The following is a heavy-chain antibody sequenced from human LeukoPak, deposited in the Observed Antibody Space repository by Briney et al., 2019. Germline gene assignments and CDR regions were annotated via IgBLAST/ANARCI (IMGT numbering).Heavy chain of an antibody. CDR1: GYTFTGYY. D-gene: IGHD3-16*01. J-gene: IGHJ4*02. CDR2: IIPIFGTA. Sequence: SVKVSCKASGYTFTGYYMHWVRQAPGQGLEWMGGIIPIFGTANYAQKFQGRVTITTDESTSTAYMELSSLRSEDTAVYYCARGPLTPYYVNDYWGQGTLVTVSS. V-gene: IGHV1-69*05. CDR3: ARGPLTPYYVNDY.